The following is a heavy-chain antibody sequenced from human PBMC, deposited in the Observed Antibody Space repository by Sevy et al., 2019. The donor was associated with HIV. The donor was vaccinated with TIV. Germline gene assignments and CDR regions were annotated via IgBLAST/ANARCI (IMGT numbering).Heavy chain of an antibody. Sequence: QSQTLSLTCAISGDSVSSNSAAWNWIRQSPSRGLEWLGRTYYRSKWYNDYAVSVKSRITINPDTSNNQFSLQLNSVTPGDTVVYYCARAGGGGYCSGGSCYSSYYYFYGMDVWGQGTTVTVSS. D-gene: IGHD2-15*01. J-gene: IGHJ6*02. CDR1: GDSVSSNSAA. CDR2: TYYRSKWYN. CDR3: ARAGGGGYCSGGSCYSSYYYFYGMDV. V-gene: IGHV6-1*01.